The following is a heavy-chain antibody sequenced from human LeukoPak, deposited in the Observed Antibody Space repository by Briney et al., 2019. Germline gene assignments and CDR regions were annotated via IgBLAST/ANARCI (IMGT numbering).Heavy chain of an antibody. J-gene: IGHJ4*02. CDR2: ISYDGSNK. CDR1: GFTFSSYG. Sequence: EGSLRLSCAASGFTFSSYGMHWVRQAPGKGLEWVAVISYDGSNKYYADSVKGRFTISRDNSKNTLYLQTNSLRAEDTAVYYCAKDRLLDYWGQGTLVTVSS. V-gene: IGHV3-30*18. D-gene: IGHD5/OR15-5a*01. CDR3: AKDRLLDY.